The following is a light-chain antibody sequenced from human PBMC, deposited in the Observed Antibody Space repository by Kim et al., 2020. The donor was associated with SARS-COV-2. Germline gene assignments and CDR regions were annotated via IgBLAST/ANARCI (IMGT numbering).Light chain of an antibody. Sequence: SPGERATLACRASQSVSSTSLAWYQQKPGQAPRLLIYGTSSRATGIPDRFSGSGSGTDFTLTITRLEPEDFAVYYCQHFGSSLFTFGPGTKVDIK. CDR3: QHFGSSLFT. V-gene: IGKV3-20*01. J-gene: IGKJ3*01. CDR2: GTS. CDR1: QSVSSTS.